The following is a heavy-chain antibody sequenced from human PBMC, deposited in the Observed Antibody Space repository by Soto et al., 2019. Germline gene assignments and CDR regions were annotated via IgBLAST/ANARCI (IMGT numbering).Heavy chain of an antibody. CDR1: GFSLSTSGVG. Sequence: QITLKESGPTLVKPTQTLTLTCTFSGFSLSTSGVGVGWIRQPPGKALEWLALIYWDDDKRYSPSLNSRLTITNATSKTQVVLTMTNMHPVDTATSYCAHSRPPRLLDYWGQGTLVTVSS. CDR2: IYWDDDK. CDR3: AHSRPPRLLDY. J-gene: IGHJ4*02. V-gene: IGHV2-5*02.